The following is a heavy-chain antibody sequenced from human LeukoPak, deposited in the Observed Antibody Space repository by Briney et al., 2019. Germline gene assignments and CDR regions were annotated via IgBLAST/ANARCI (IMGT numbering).Heavy chain of an antibody. Sequence: GGSPRLSCAASGFTFSSYWMSWVRQAPGKGLEWVANIKQDGSEKYYVDSVKGRFTISRDNAKNSLYLQMNSLRAEDTAVYYCARDMCGGDCYLYYFDYCGQGTLVTVSS. V-gene: IGHV3-7*01. CDR3: ARDMCGGDCYLYYFDY. D-gene: IGHD2-21*02. J-gene: IGHJ4*02. CDR2: IKQDGSEK. CDR1: GFTFSSYW.